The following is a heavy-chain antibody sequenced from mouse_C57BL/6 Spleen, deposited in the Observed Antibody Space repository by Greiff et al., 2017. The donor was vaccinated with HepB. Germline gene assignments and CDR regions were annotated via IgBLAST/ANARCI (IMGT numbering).Heavy chain of an antibody. J-gene: IGHJ1*03. D-gene: IGHD2-4*01. Sequence: EVKLMESGGGLVKPGGSLKLSCAASGFTFSDYGMHWVRQAPEKGLEWVAYISSGSSTIYYADTVKGRFTIARDNAKNTLFLQMTSLRSEDTAMYYCARRIYYDYGYFDVWGTGTTVTVSS. CDR3: ARRIYYDYGYFDV. CDR2: ISSGSSTI. V-gene: IGHV5-17*01. CDR1: GFTFSDYG.